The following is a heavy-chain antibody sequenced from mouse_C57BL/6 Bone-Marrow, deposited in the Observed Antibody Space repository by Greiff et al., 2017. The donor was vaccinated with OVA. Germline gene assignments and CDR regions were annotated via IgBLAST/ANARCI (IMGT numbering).Heavy chain of an antibody. J-gene: IGHJ3*01. CDR1: GYSITSGYY. CDR2: ISYDGSN. Sequence: EVKLVESGPGLVKPSQSLSLTCSVTGYSITSGYYWNWIRQFPGNKLEWMGYISYDGSNNYNPSLKNRISITRDTSKNQFFLKLNSVTTEDTATYYCARTPFAYWGQGTLVTVSA. V-gene: IGHV3-6*01. CDR3: ARTPFAY.